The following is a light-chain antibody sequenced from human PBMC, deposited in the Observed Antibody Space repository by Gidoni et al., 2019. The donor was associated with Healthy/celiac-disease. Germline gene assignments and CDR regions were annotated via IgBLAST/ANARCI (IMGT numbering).Light chain of an antibody. Sequence: IETTQSPSALSASVGDRVTITCRASQRVSSYLNWYQQKPGKAPKLLIYAASRLQSGVPSRFSGSGAGTDFTLTISSRQPEDFATYYCRQSYSTPYTFGQGTKLEIK. CDR1: QRVSSY. CDR3: RQSYSTPYT. V-gene: IGKV1-39*01. J-gene: IGKJ2*01. CDR2: AAS.